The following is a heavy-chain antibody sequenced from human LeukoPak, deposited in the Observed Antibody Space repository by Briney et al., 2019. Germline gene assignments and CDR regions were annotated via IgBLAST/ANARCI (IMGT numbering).Heavy chain of an antibody. Sequence: GGSLRLSCAASGSTFSSYAMHWVRQAPGKGLEWVAVISYDGSNKYYADSVKGRFTISRDNSKNTLYLQMNSLRAEDTAVYYCARGSGGDLLPNDYWGQGTLVTVSS. CDR1: GSTFSSYA. D-gene: IGHD1-26*01. CDR3: ARGSGGDLLPNDY. V-gene: IGHV3-30*01. J-gene: IGHJ4*02. CDR2: ISYDGSNK.